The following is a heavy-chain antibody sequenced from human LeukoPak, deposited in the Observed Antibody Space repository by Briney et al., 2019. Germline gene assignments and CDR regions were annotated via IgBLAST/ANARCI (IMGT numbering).Heavy chain of an antibody. V-gene: IGHV3-23*01. D-gene: IGHD1-26*01. CDR2: ITSSGGTT. J-gene: IGHJ4*02. Sequence: WGSLRLSCVASGIIFSHYGMGWVRQAPGKGLEWVSVITSSGGTTNYADSVKGRFTISRDNFKDTLYLQMNSLRAEDTALHFCAKAAGSYYSHYFDYWGRGSLVTVSS. CDR1: GIIFSHYG. CDR3: AKAAGSYYSHYFDY.